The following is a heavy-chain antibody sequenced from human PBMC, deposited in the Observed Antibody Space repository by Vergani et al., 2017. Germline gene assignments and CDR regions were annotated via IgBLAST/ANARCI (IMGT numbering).Heavy chain of an antibody. CDR2: IYHSGGA. CDR3: ARTESFILRYFHWAL. V-gene: IGHV4-39*01. CDR1: GSSITSSSYY. J-gene: IGHJ4*02. D-gene: IGHD3-9*01. Sequence: QLHLQESGPGLVKPSETLSLTCTVSGSSITSSSYYWGWIRQPPGKGPEWIGNIYHSGGAYYNPSLKGRVTISVDTSKNQFSLEVTSVTAADTAIYFCARTESFILRYFHWALWGQGTLVTVSS.